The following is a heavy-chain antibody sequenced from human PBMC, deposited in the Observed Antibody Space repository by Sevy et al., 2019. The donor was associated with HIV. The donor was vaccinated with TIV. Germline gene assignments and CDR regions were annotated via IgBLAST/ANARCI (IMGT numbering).Heavy chain of an antibody. CDR3: ARGVSSGYPVYFDY. Sequence: SETLSLTCTVSGGSISSGGYYWSWIRQHLGKGLEWIGYIYYSGSTYYNPSLKSRVTISVDTSKNQFSLKLSSVTAADTAVYYCARGVSSGYPVYFDYWGQRTLVTVSS. V-gene: IGHV4-31*03. D-gene: IGHD3-22*01. J-gene: IGHJ4*02. CDR1: GGSISSGGYY. CDR2: IYYSGST.